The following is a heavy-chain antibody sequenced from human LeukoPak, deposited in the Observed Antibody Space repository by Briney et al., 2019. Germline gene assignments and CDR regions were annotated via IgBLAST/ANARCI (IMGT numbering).Heavy chain of an antibody. CDR2: INSDGSST. Sequence: GGSLRLSCAASGFTFSNYWMHWVRQAPGKGLVWVSRINSDGSSTSYADSVKGRFTISRDNAKNTLYPQKNSLRAEDTAVYYCAGVPSGSYFGYYYYYMDVWGKGTTVTVSS. V-gene: IGHV3-74*01. CDR3: AGVPSGSYFGYYYYYMDV. D-gene: IGHD1-26*01. CDR1: GFTFSNYW. J-gene: IGHJ6*03.